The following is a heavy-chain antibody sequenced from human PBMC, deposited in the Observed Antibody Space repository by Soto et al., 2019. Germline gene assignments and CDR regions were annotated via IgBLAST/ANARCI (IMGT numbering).Heavy chain of an antibody. CDR2: IYYSGST. CDR1: CGSISSGDYY. J-gene: IGHJ4*02. Sequence: SETLSLTCTVSCGSISSGDYYWSWIRQPPGKGLEWIGYIYYSGSTYYNPSLKSRVTISVDTSKNQFSLKLSSVTAADTAVYYCARELKQGYDFWSGDYRTGFFYYWGQGTLVTVSS. D-gene: IGHD3-3*01. V-gene: IGHV4-30-4*01. CDR3: ARELKQGYDFWSGDYRTGFFYY.